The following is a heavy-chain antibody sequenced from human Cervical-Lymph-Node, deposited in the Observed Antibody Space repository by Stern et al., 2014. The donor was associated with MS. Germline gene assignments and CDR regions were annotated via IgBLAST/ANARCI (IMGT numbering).Heavy chain of an antibody. Sequence: QVQLVQSGAEVKKPGSSVKVSCRASGGTFSSSTISWVRQAPGQGLEWMGGIIPLFGTANYAQKFQGRVTITADESKSTAYMELSRLKSEERGVNFCASELSQVLVYWGQGALVTVSS. V-gene: IGHV1-69*01. CDR1: GGTFSSST. CDR2: IIPLFGTA. CDR3: ASELSQVLVY. J-gene: IGHJ4*02.